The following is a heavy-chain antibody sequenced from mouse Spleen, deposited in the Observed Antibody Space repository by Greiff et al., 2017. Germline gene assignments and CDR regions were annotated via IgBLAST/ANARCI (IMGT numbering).Heavy chain of an antibody. V-gene: IGHV1S22*01. CDR1: GYTFTSYW. Sequence: LQQPGSELVRPGASVKLSCKASGYTFTSYWMHWVKQRPGQGLEWIGNIYPGSGSTNYDEKFKSKATLTVDTSSSTAYMQLSSLTSEDSAVYYCTRDRYDEAWFAYWGQGTLVTVSA. J-gene: IGHJ3*01. D-gene: IGHD2-14*01. CDR3: TRDRYDEAWFAY. CDR2: IYPGSGST.